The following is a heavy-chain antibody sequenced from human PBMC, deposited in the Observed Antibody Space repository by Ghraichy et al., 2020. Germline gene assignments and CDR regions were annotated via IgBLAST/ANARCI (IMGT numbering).Heavy chain of an antibody. V-gene: IGHV4-34*01. D-gene: IGHD3-3*01. J-gene: IGHJ4*02. Sequence: SETLSLTCAVYGGSFSGYYWSWVRQPPGKGLEWIGEINHSGSTNYNPSLKSRVTISVDTSKNQFSLKLSSVTAADTAVYYCARAGTIVGVATLDYWGQGTLVTVSS. CDR2: INHSGST. CDR1: GGSFSGYY. CDR3: ARAGTIVGVATLDY.